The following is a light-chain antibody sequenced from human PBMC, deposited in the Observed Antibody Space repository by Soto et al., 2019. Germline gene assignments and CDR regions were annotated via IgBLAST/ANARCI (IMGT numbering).Light chain of an antibody. CDR1: HDISTF. CDR2: EAS. Sequence: DVQLTQSPSFLSASIGDRVTITCRASHDISTFLAWYQQKPGKAPKLLIYEASTLQSGVPSRFSGSGSGTEFTLTISGLLPEDFAAYHCQQLYTLPFTFGQGTRL. V-gene: IGKV1-9*01. J-gene: IGKJ5*01. CDR3: QQLYTLPFT.